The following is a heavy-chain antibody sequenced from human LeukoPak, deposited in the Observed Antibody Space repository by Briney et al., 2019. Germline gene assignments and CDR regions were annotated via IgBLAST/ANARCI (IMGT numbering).Heavy chain of an antibody. J-gene: IGHJ3*02. CDR2: INSDGSST. V-gene: IGHV3-74*01. CDR1: GFTFSSYW. CDR3: ARVEMAFDAFDI. Sequence: GGSLRLSCAASGFTFSSYWMHWVRQAPGKGPVWVSRINSDGSSTSYADSVKGRFTISRDNAKNTLYLQMNSLRAEDTAVYYCARVEMAFDAFDIWGQGAMVTVSS. D-gene: IGHD5-24*01.